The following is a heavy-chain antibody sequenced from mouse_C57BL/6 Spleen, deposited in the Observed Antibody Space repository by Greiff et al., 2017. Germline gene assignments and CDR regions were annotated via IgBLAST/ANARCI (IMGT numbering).Heavy chain of an antibody. Sequence: QVQLQQPGAELVMPGASVKLSCKASGYTFTSYWMHWVKQRPGQGLEWIGEIDPSDSYTNYNQKFKGKSTLTVDKSSSTAYMQLSSLTSEDSAVYYCACDYFAYWGQGTLVTVSA. CDR2: IDPSDSYT. CDR3: ACDYFAY. CDR1: GYTFTSYW. V-gene: IGHV1-69*01. D-gene: IGHD2-4*01. J-gene: IGHJ3*01.